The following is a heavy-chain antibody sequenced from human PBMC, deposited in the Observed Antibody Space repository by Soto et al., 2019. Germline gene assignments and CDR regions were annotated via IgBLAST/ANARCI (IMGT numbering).Heavy chain of an antibody. Sequence: GESLKISCAASGFTFSSYAMSWVRQAPGKGLEWVSAISGSGGSTYYADSVKGRFTISRDNSKNKLYLQMNSLGAEDTAVYYCAKLIKQWLVLDAFDIWGQGTMVTVSS. J-gene: IGHJ3*02. V-gene: IGHV3-23*01. CDR2: ISGSGGST. CDR3: AKLIKQWLVLDAFDI. D-gene: IGHD6-19*01. CDR1: GFTFSSYA.